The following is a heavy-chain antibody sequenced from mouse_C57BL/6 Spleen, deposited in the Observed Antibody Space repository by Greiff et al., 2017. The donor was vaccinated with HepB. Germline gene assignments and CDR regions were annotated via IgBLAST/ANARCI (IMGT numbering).Heavy chain of an antibody. J-gene: IGHJ2*01. Sequence: VQLQQSGPELVKPGASVKMSCKASGYTFTDYNMHWVKQSHGKSLEWIGYINPNNGGTSYNQKFKGKATLTVNKSSSTAYMELRSLTSEDSAVYYCARGGLGRWYFDYWGQGTTLTVSS. CDR1: GYTFTDYN. D-gene: IGHD4-1*01. CDR3: ARGGLGRWYFDY. V-gene: IGHV1-22*01. CDR2: INPNNGGT.